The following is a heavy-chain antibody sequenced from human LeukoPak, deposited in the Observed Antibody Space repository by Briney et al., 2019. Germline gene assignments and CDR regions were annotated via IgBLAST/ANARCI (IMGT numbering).Heavy chain of an antibody. Sequence: GGSLRLSCAASGFTFSDYYMSWIRQAPGKGLEWVSYISSSGSTIYYADSVKGRFTISRDNAKNSLYLQMNSLRAEDTAVYYCARLRSSSFYYYYMDVWGKGTTVTVSS. CDR2: ISSSGSTI. V-gene: IGHV3-11*01. J-gene: IGHJ6*03. CDR1: GFTFSDYY. D-gene: IGHD6-6*01. CDR3: ARLRSSSFYYYYMDV.